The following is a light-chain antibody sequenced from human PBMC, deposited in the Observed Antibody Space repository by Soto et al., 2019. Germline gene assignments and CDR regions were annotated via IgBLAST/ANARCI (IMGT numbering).Light chain of an antibody. V-gene: IGLV3-21*02. CDR1: NIGRKT. CDR2: DDS. J-gene: IGLJ3*02. Sequence: SYELTQSPSVSVAPGQTARITCGGNNIGRKTVHWYQQKPGQAPVLVVYDDSDRPSGIPDRFSGSNSGDTATLTISRVEAGDEADFFCQVWDSSFDHPLVFGGGTKVTVL. CDR3: QVWDSSFDHPLV.